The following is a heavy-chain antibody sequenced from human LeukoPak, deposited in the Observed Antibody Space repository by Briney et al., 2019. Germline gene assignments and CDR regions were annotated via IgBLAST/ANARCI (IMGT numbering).Heavy chain of an antibody. J-gene: IGHJ4*02. CDR1: GFTIGAYV. CDR2: IRTNTYGGTT. Sequence: PGGSLRLSCAGPGFTIGAYVINWGPQAPGKGLEWVGLIRTNTYGGTTENAASVKGRFTISRDDSKSIAYLQMNRLKTEDTAVYYCSRVPRAGLGDYGTSDHWGQGTLVTVSS. CDR3: SRVPRAGLGDYGTSDH. D-gene: IGHD3-16*01. V-gene: IGHV3-49*04.